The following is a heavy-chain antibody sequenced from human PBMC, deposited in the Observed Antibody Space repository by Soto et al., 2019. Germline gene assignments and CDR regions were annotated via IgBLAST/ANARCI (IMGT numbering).Heavy chain of an antibody. Sequence: GESLKISCKGSGYNFTNYWIGWVRQMPGKGLEWMGIIYPGDSDTRYSPSFQGQVTISADKSISAAYLQWSSLKASDTAMYFCARQEEATVLFYSGMDVWGHGNTVTVSS. CDR3: ARQEEATVLFYSGMDV. CDR2: IYPGDSDT. CDR1: GYNFTNYW. D-gene: IGHD4-17*01. V-gene: IGHV5-51*01. J-gene: IGHJ6*02.